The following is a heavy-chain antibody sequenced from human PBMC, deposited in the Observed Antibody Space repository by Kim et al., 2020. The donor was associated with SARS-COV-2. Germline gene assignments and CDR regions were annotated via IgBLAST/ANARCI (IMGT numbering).Heavy chain of an antibody. J-gene: IGHJ6*02. CDR2: INPNSGGT. CDR3: ARDLSRGGAPSMVRGVITKYYYGMDV. CDR1: GYTFTGYY. Sequence: ASVKVSCKASGYTFTGYYMHWVRQAPGQGLEWMGRINPNSGGTNYAQKFQGRVTMTRDTSISTAYMELSRLRSDDTAVYYCARDLSRGGAPSMVRGVITKYYYGMDVWGQGTTVTVSS. D-gene: IGHD3-10*01. V-gene: IGHV1-2*06.